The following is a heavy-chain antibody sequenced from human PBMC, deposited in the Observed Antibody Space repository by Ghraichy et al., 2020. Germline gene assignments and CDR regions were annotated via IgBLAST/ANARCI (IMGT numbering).Heavy chain of an antibody. CDR3: ASARGYSYGFDY. Sequence: ASVKVSCKTSRYNFTSYYMHLVRQAPGQGVEWMGWINPNSGGTNYAQKFQGRVTMTRDTSISTAYMELSRLRSDDTAVYYCASARGYSYGFDYWGQGTLVNVS. CDR1: RYNFTSYY. J-gene: IGHJ4*02. CDR2: INPNSGGT. V-gene: IGHV1-2*02. D-gene: IGHD5-18*01.